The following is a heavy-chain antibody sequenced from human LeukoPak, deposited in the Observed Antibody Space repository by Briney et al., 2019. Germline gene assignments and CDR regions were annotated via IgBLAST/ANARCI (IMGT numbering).Heavy chain of an antibody. CDR1: GFTLSSYA. D-gene: IGHD3-10*01. Sequence: GGSLRLSCAASGFTLSSYAMSWVRQAPGKGLEWVSAISGSGGSTYYADSVKGRFTISRDNSKNTLYLQMNSLRAEDTAVYYCAKDPDYYGSGSYYPYWGQGTLVTVSS. CDR2: ISGSGGST. J-gene: IGHJ4*02. V-gene: IGHV3-23*01. CDR3: AKDPDYYGSGSYYPY.